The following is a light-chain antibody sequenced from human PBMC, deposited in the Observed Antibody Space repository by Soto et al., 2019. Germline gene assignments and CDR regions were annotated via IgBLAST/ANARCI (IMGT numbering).Light chain of an antibody. Sequence: DIVMTQSPLSLPVTPVEPASISCRSSQSLLHSNGYNYLDWYLQKPGQSPQLLIYLGSNRASGVPDRFSGSGSGTDFTLKISRVEAEDVGVYYCMQGTHWPITFGQGTRLEI. CDR3: MQGTHWPIT. CDR1: QSLLHSNGYNY. J-gene: IGKJ5*01. V-gene: IGKV2-28*01. CDR2: LGS.